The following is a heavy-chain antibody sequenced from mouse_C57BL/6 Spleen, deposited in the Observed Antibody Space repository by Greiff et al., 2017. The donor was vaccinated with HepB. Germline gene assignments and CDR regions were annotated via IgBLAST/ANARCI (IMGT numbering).Heavy chain of an antibody. V-gene: IGHV3-6*01. D-gene: IGHD1-1*01. CDR2: ISYDGSN. CDR1: GYSITSGYY. J-gene: IGHJ2*01. Sequence: VQLQQSGPGLVKPSQSLSLTCSVTGYSITSGYYWNWIRQFPGNKLEWMGYISYDGSNNYNPSLKNRISITRDTSKNQFFLKLNSVTTEDTATYYCARELRLGYFDYWGQGTTLTVSS. CDR3: ARELRLGYFDY.